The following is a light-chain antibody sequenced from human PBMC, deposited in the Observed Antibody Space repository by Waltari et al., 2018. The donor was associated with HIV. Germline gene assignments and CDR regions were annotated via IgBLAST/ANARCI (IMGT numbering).Light chain of an antibody. J-gene: IGKJ1*01. CDR3: QQYNNWPPWT. CDR2: CAA. CDR1: GMSTTK. Sequence: RASGMSTTKIAWNQRTTGHVPIRIIYCAATRSPGIPDRVSGCGSGTEFTLTISSLQSEEFAIYYCQQYNNWPPWTFGQGTKVEI. V-gene: IGKV3-15*01.